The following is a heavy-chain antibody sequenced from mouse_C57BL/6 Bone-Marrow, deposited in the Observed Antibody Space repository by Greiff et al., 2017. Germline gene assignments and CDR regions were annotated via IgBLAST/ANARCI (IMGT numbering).Heavy chain of an antibody. CDR1: GYTFTSYG. CDR2: IYPRSGST. V-gene: IGHV1-81*01. D-gene: IGHD1-1*01. CDR3: ERNYSSSGAMDY. J-gene: IGHJ4*01. Sequence: VQLQQPGAELARPGASVKLSCKASGYTFTSYGISWVKQRTGQGLEWIGEIYPRSGSTYYNEKFKSKATLTADKSSSTAYMQLRSLTSEDSAVYVCERNYSSSGAMDYWGQGTSVTVSS.